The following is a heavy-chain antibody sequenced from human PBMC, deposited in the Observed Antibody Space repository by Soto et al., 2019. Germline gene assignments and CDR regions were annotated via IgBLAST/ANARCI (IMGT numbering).Heavy chain of an antibody. D-gene: IGHD2-21*01. Sequence: ASVKVSCTASGGTFSSYAISWVRQAPGQGLEWMGGIIPIFGTANYAQKFQGRFTISRDNFNNSLHLEMNSLRAEDTAVYYCARDRNYGGNSPYFDFWGQGVQVTVSS. CDR2: IIPIFGTA. V-gene: IGHV1-69*05. J-gene: IGHJ4*02. CDR3: ARDRNYGGNSPYFDF. CDR1: GGTFSSYA.